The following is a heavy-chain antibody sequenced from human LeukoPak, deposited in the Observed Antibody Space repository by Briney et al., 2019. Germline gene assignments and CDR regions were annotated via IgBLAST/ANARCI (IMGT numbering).Heavy chain of an antibody. J-gene: IGHJ4*02. CDR3: AKDSSRGSPECYFDY. D-gene: IGHD1-26*01. CDR1: GFTFSSYG. V-gene: IGHV3-33*06. Sequence: GGSLRLSCAASGFTFSSYGMHWVRQAPGKGLEWVAVIWYDGSNKYYADSVKGRFTISRDNSKNTLYLQMNSLRAEDTAVYYCAKDSSRGSPECYFDYWGQGTLVTVSS. CDR2: IWYDGSNK.